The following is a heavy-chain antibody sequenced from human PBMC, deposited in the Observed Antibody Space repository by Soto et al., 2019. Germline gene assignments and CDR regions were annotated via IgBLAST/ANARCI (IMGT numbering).Heavy chain of an antibody. Sequence: GESLKISCNGSGYRFTSYWVGWVRQMPGKGLEWMGIINPADSDTRYGPSFQGQVTISVDKSISTAYLQWSSLKASDTAMYYCTRHLNWNDWTHFDYWGQGTQVTVSS. CDR2: INPADSDT. V-gene: IGHV5-51*01. CDR1: GYRFTSYW. CDR3: TRHLNWNDWTHFDY. D-gene: IGHD1-20*01. J-gene: IGHJ4*02.